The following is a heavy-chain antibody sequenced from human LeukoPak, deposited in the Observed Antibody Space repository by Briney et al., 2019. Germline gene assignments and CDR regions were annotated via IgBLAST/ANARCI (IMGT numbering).Heavy chain of an antibody. Sequence: ASVKVSCKASGYTFTSYYMHWVRQAPGQGLEWMGIINPSGGSTGYAQKFQGRVTMTRDTSTSTVYMELSSLRSEDTAVYYCARVAEPTYCGGDCPKYYFDYWGQGTLVTVSS. CDR2: INPSGGST. V-gene: IGHV1-46*01. CDR3: ARVAEPTYCGGDCPKYYFDY. D-gene: IGHD2-21*02. J-gene: IGHJ4*02. CDR1: GYTFTSYY.